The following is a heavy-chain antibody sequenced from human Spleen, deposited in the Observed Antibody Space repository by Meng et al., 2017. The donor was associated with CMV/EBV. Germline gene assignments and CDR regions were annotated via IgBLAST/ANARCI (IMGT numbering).Heavy chain of an antibody. CDR3: ARGASFQH. J-gene: IGHJ1*01. CDR1: GGSVSSGSYY. Sequence: SLTCTVSGGSVSSGSYYWTWIRQPPGKGLEWIGYIYYNGSTNYNPSLKSRVTISVDTSKNQFSLKLSSVTAADTAVYYCARGASFQHWGQGTLVTVSS. V-gene: IGHV4-61*01. CDR2: IYYNGST.